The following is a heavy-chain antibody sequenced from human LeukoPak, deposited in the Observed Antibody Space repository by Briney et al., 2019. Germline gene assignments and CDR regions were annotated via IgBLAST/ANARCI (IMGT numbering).Heavy chain of an antibody. CDR3: TAAPRFTDFADS. CDR2: IKSETDGGTT. V-gene: IGHV3-15*01. Sequence: GGSLRLSCTASGFTYSDAWMNWVRQAPGKGLEWVGRIKSETDGGTTDFPAHVKGRFSITREASKNTLYLQMNALRIDDTAVYFCTAAPRFTDFADSWGQGTLATVST. J-gene: IGHJ4*02. D-gene: IGHD2-15*01. CDR1: GFTYSDAW.